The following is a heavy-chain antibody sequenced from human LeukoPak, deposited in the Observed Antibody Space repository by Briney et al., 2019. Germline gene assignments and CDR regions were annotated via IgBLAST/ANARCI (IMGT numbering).Heavy chain of an antibody. V-gene: IGHV1-69*13. CDR3: ASVPPYSGFDFVDS. J-gene: IGHJ4*02. D-gene: IGHD5-12*01. CDR1: GGTFSSYA. Sequence: SVKVSCKASGGTFSSYAISWVRQAPGQGLEWMGGIIPIFGTANYAQKFQGRVTITADESTSTACMDLSSLRSEDTAVYYCASVPPYSGFDFVDSWGQGTLVTVSS. CDR2: IIPIFGTA.